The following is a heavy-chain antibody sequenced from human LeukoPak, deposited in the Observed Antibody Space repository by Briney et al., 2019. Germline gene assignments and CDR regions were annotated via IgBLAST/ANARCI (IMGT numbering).Heavy chain of an antibody. CDR1: GGSISSGGYS. Sequence: ASETLSLTCAVSGGSISSGGYSWSWIRQPPGKGLEWIGYIYHSGSTYYNPSLKSRVTISVDRSKNQFSLKLSSVTAADTAVYYCARGQDYVWGSYRSYYYYGMDVWGQGTTVTVSS. J-gene: IGHJ6*02. CDR3: ARGQDYVWGSYRSYYYYGMDV. V-gene: IGHV4-30-2*01. CDR2: IYHSGST. D-gene: IGHD3-16*02.